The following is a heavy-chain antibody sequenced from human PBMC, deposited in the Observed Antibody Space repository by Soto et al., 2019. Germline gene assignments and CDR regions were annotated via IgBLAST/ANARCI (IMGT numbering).Heavy chain of an antibody. CDR3: ARDPPLRFLEWSSYFDY. Sequence: GGSLRLSCAASGFTFSSYGMHWVRQAPGKGLEWVAVIWYDGSNKYYADSVKGRFTISRDNSKNTLYLQMNSLRAEDTAVYYCARDPPLRFLEWSSYFDYWGQGTLVTVSS. V-gene: IGHV3-33*01. CDR2: IWYDGSNK. D-gene: IGHD3-3*01. J-gene: IGHJ4*02. CDR1: GFTFSSYG.